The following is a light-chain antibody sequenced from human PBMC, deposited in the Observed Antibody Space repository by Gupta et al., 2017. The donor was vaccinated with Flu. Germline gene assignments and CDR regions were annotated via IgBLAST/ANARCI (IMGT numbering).Light chain of an antibody. J-gene: IGLJ2*01. V-gene: IGLV2-14*04. CDR3: ASYDGSSTT. CDR1: NNDIGSNQF. CDR2: DVG. Sequence: QSITISFTVVNNDIGSNQFVSWYQQQHGKAPYLIMFDVGRRHSGVSDRFSGSKSGDTASLTICGLQTEDEADYYCASYDGSSTTFGEGTKLTVL.